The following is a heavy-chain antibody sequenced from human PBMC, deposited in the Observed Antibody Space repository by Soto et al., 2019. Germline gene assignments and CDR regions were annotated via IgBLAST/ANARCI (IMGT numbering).Heavy chain of an antibody. CDR2: INPNSGST. Sequence: GASVKVSRKASGYTFTGYYMHWVRQAPGQGLEWMGIINPNSGSTSYAQKFQGRVTMTRDTSTSTVYMELSSLRSEDTAVYYCARDHPGPKGNWFDPWGQGTLVTVSS. CDR1: GYTFTGYY. CDR3: ARDHPGPKGNWFDP. V-gene: IGHV1-46*01. J-gene: IGHJ5*02.